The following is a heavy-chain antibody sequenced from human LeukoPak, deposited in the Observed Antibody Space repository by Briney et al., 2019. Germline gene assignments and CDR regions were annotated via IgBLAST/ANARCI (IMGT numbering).Heavy chain of an antibody. CDR1: GGSISNYY. D-gene: IGHD3-10*02. CDR2: IYSSGST. V-gene: IGHV4-4*07. Sequence: SETLSLTCTVSGGSISNYYWSWIRQPVGKGLEWIGRIYSSGSTNYNPSLKSRVTMSVDTSKNQFSLNLSSVTAADTAVYYCARHAPIVRGAEIDYWGQGTLVTVSS. J-gene: IGHJ4*02. CDR3: ARHAPIVRGAEIDY.